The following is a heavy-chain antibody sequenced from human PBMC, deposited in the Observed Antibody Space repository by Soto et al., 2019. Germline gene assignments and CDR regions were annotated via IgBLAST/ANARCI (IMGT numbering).Heavy chain of an antibody. CDR2: INPKSGGT. V-gene: IGHV1-2*04. CDR1: GYSFTDYH. D-gene: IGHD2-8*01. Sequence: GASVKVSCKASGYSFTDYHMHWVRQAPGQGLECLGRINPKSGGTSTAQKFQGWVTMTRDRSISTVYMELTRLRSDDTAVYFCARGHSTDCSNGVCSFFYNHEMDVWGQGTTVTVSS. CDR3: ARGHSTDCSNGVCSFFYNHEMDV. J-gene: IGHJ6*02.